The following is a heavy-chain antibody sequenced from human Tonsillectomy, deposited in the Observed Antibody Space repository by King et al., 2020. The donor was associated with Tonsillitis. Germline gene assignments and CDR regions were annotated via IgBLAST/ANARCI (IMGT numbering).Heavy chain of an antibody. CDR1: GFTFSDYY. CDR2: MNSSCSTI. CDR3: STESDGSGRHEN. Sequence: VQLVESGGGLVKPGGSLRLSCAASGFTFSDYYMSWIRQAPGKALEWGSYMNSSCSTIYYADSVKGRFTISRDNDKNSLYLQKNSLRAEDTAVYYCSTESDGSGRHENWGQGTLVTVSS. V-gene: IGHV3-11*01. J-gene: IGHJ4*02. D-gene: IGHD3-10*01.